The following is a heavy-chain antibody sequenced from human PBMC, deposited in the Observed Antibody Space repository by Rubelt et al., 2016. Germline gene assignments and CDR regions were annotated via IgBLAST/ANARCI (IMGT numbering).Heavy chain of an antibody. CDR2: ISAYNGNT. Sequence: KASGYTFTSYGISWVRQAPGQGLEWMGWISAYNGNTNYAQKLQGRVTMTTDTSTSTAYMELGSLGSDDTALDYCARDWGGVEGDSRNYGMDVWGQGTTVTVSS. V-gene: IGHV1-18*01. J-gene: IGHJ6*02. CDR1: GYTFTSYG. D-gene: IGHD3-16*01. CDR3: ARDWGGVEGDSRNYGMDV.